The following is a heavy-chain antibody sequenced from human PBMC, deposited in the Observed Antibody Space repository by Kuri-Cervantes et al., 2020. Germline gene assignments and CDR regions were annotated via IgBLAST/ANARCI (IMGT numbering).Heavy chain of an antibody. J-gene: IGHJ6*02. CDR1: GYTFTSYD. CDR2: MNPNSGNT. CDR3: ARDVSTMIQIGYYGMDV. D-gene: IGHD3-22*01. Sequence: GESLKISCKASGYTFTSYDINWVRQATGQGLEWMGWMNPNSGNTGYAQKFQGRVTMTRNTSISTAYMELSSLRSEDTAVYYCARDVSTMIQIGYYGMDVWGQGTTVTVSS. V-gene: IGHV1-8*01.